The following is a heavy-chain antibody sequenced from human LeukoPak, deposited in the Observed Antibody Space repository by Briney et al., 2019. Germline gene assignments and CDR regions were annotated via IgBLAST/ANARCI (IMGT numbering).Heavy chain of an antibody. D-gene: IGHD1-14*01. Sequence: ASVKVSCKTSEYTFTTYEINWVRQAAGQGLEWMGWMHPNSGSIDYAQKFQGRVTMTRDTSTNTAYMELSSLRSEDTAVYYCTRGPRNDPWGQGTLVIVSS. CDR2: MHPNSGSI. J-gene: IGHJ5*02. V-gene: IGHV1-8*01. CDR3: TRGPRNDP. CDR1: EYTFTTYE.